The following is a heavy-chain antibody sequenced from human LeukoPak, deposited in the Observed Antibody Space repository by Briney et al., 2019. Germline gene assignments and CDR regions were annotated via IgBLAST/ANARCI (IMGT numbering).Heavy chain of an antibody. CDR2: TYYRSKWYN. Sequence: LQTLSLTCALSVDSLSSNSAAWNSIRQSPSRGLEWLGTTYYRSKWYNDYAVSVKSRITINPDTSKNQFSLQLNSVTPEDTAVYYCARDKQQLANPFDYWGQGTLVTVSS. CDR1: VDSLSSNSAA. D-gene: IGHD6-13*01. J-gene: IGHJ4*02. V-gene: IGHV6-1*01. CDR3: ARDKQQLANPFDY.